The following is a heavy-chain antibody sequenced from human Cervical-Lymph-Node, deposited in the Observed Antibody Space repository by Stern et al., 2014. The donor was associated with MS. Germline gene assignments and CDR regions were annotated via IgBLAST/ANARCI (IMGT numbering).Heavy chain of an antibody. J-gene: IGHJ5*02. V-gene: IGHV1-69*01. CDR2: IIPLSDST. CDR1: GGTFNDYT. Sequence: QVQLVQSGAEVKVPGSSVKVSCKPSGGTFNDYTVNWVRQAPGQGLEWMGGIIPLSDSTNYAPNFQGRATITADDSTTTVYLELTSLTSQDTAVYYCATHSTRSWFRMWFYPWGQGTLVTVSS. CDR3: ATHSTRSWFRMWFYP. D-gene: IGHD6-13*01.